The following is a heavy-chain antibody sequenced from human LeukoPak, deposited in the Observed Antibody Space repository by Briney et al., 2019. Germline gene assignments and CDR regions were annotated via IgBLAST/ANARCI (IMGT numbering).Heavy chain of an antibody. CDR2: IGSSGSTI. D-gene: IGHD4-17*01. Sequence: KPGGSLRLSCAASGFTFSDYYMSWIRQAPGKGLEWVSYIGSSGSTIYYADSVKGRFTISRDNAKNSLYLQMNSLRAEDTAVYYCARDFYGDSFYFDYWGQGTLVTVSS. V-gene: IGHV3-11*04. J-gene: IGHJ4*02. CDR3: ARDFYGDSFYFDY. CDR1: GFTFSDYY.